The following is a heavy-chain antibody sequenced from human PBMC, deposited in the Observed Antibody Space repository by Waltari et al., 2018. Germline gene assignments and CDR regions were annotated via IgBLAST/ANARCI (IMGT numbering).Heavy chain of an antibody. CDR3: ARGSARLTMIVVVITSSPYFDY. CDR1: GGSFSGYY. J-gene: IGHJ4*02. CDR2: INHSGST. V-gene: IGHV4-34*01. D-gene: IGHD3-22*01. Sequence: QVQLQQWGAGLLKPSETLSLTCAVYGGSFSGYYWSWIRQPPGKGLEWIGEINHSGSTNSTPSLKSRVTISVDPSKNQFSLKLSSVTAADTAVYYCARGSARLTMIVVVITSSPYFDYWGQGTLVTVSS.